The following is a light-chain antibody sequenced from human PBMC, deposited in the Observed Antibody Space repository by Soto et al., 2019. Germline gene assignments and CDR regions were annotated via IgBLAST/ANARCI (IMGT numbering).Light chain of an antibody. V-gene: IGLV1-51*01. CDR3: GTWDSSLSVGYV. CDR2: DNN. Sequence: QSVLTQPPSVSAAPGQKVTISCSGSNSNIGTNHVSWYQQLPGTAPKLLIYDNNNRPSGIPDRFSSSRSGTSATLDITGLQTGDEAEYYCGTWDSSLSVGYVFGTGTKLTVL. CDR1: NSNIGTNH. J-gene: IGLJ1*01.